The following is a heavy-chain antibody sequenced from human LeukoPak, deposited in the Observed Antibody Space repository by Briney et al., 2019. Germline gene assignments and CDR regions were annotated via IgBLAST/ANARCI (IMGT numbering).Heavy chain of an antibody. CDR2: FSYSGST. J-gene: IGHJ3*02. CDR3: ARREGGSYRLGPFDI. V-gene: IGHV4-39*01. D-gene: IGHD1-26*01. Sequence: SGTLSLTCTVSGGSISSSSYYWGWIRQPPGKGLEWIGIFSYSGSTYYNPSLKSRVTMSVDTSKTQFSLELSSVTAADTAVYYCARREGGSYRLGPFDIWGQGTMVTV. CDR1: GGSISSSSYY.